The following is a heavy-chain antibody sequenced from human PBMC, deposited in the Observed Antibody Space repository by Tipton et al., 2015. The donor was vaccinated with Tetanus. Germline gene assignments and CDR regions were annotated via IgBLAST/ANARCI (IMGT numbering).Heavy chain of an antibody. CDR3: ARDRGDYIYYGMDV. V-gene: IGHV1-2*02. J-gene: IGHJ6*02. Sequence: QVQLVQSGAEMKKPGASVKVSCKASGYTFTGYYIYWVRQAPGQGLEWMGWIDPNSGGTVYAQKFQGGVTMTRDTSISTACMELRSLRSDDTAVYYCARDRGDYIYYGMDVWGPGTTVTVS. CDR1: GYTFTGYY. D-gene: IGHD3-22*01. CDR2: IDPNSGGT.